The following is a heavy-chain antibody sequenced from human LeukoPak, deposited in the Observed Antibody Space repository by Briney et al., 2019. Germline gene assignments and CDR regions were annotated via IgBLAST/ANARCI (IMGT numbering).Heavy chain of an antibody. CDR2: ISYSGST. V-gene: IGHV4-59*01. CDR3: AGAPPGIGYYFDN. D-gene: IGHD1-14*01. Sequence: SGTLSLTCGVSGGSISNYYWSWIRQPPGKELEWIGDISYSGSTTYKPSLISRVTISVDTSKNQFSLKLNSVTAADTAVYYCAGAPPGIGYYFDNWGQGTLVIVSS. J-gene: IGHJ4*02. CDR1: GGSISNYY.